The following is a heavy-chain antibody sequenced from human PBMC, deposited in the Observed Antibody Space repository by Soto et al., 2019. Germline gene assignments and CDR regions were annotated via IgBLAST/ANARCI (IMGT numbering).Heavy chain of an antibody. CDR3: ARKDKSGYFNWFDP. CDR1: GYIFTSYW. V-gene: IGHV5-51*01. D-gene: IGHD3-22*01. J-gene: IGHJ5*02. Sequence: GESPKISCRTSGYIFTSYWIAWVRQMPGKGLEWMGIIFPSDSDTSYSPSFQGQVTISADRSTSTVFLQWASLKASDTAVYFCARKDKSGYFNWFDPWGQGTLVTVSS. CDR2: IFPSDSDT.